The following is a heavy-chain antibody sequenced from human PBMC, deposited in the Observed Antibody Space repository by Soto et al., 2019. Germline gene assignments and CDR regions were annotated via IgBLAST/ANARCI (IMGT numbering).Heavy chain of an antibody. CDR3: VRDSSGYYGFDY. CDR2: IYWDDDK. Sequence: SGPTLVNPTQTLTLTCTFSGFSLSTSGVGVGWIRQPPGKALEWLALIYWDDDKRYSPSLKNRLTITKDTSKNQVVLTMTNMDPVDTATYYCVRDSSGYYGFDYWGQGTLVTFS. CDR1: GFSLSTSGVG. J-gene: IGHJ4*02. V-gene: IGHV2-5*02. D-gene: IGHD3-22*01.